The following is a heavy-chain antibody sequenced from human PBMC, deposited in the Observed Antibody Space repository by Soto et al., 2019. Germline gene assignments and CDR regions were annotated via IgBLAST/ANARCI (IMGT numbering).Heavy chain of an antibody. CDR3: ARDPPRRYSYGQGLDY. J-gene: IGHJ4*02. D-gene: IGHD5-18*01. V-gene: IGHV1-18*04. CDR1: GYTFTSYG. CDR2: ISTYNGNT. Sequence: HVQLVQSGAEVKKPGASVKVSCKASGYTFTSYGISWVRQAPGQGLEWMGWISTYNGNTNYAQKLQGRVTMTTDTPTSTAYMEVRSLRSDDTAGYYCARDPPRRYSYGQGLDYWGQGTLVTVSS.